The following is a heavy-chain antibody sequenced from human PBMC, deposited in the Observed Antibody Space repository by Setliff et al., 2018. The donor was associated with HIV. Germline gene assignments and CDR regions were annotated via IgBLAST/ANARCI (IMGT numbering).Heavy chain of an antibody. CDR2: IYRSGST. J-gene: IGHJ4*02. CDR1: GYFISSGYY. CDR3: GREGEGELPGY. D-gene: IGHD1-7*01. V-gene: IGHV4-38-2*02. Sequence: SETLSLTCTVSGYFISSGYYWGWIRQPRGKGLEWIGNIYRSGSTYYNPSLKSRVTISVDKSKNQFSLKLSSVTAADTAVYYCGREGEGELPGYWGQGTLVTVS.